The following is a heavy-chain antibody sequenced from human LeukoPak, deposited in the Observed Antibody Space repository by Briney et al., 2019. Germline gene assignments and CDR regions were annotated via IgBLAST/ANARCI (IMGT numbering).Heavy chain of an antibody. CDR1: GFTFSSYA. V-gene: IGHV3-23*01. Sequence: GGSLRLSCAASGFTFSSYAMSWVRQAPGKGLEWVSAIGGSGGSTYYADSVKGRFTISRDNSKNTLYLQMNSLRAEDTAVYYCATRPPSYGSGSSRYFDYWGQGTLVTVSS. CDR3: ATRPPSYGSGSSRYFDY. CDR2: IGGSGGST. D-gene: IGHD3-10*01. J-gene: IGHJ4*02.